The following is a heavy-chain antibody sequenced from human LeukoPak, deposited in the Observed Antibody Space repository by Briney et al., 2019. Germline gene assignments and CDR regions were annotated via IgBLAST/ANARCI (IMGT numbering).Heavy chain of an antibody. J-gene: IGHJ4*02. CDR2: INPNSGGT. Sequence: ASVKVSCKASGYTFTGYYMHWVRQAPGQGLEWMGWINPNSGGTNYAQKFQGRVTITADKSTSTAYMELSSLRSEDTAVFYCATTRVDTAMVILFDYWGQGTLVTVSS. CDR3: ATTRVDTAMVILFDY. D-gene: IGHD5-18*01. V-gene: IGHV1-2*02. CDR1: GYTFTGYY.